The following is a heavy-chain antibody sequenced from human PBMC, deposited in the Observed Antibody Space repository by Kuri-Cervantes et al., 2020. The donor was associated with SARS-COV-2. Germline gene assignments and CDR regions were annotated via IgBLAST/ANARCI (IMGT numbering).Heavy chain of an antibody. Sequence: GGSLRLSCAASGFTFSGHWIHWVRQAPGKGLVWVSRINPDGSYTNNADSVKGRFTISRDNSKNTLYLQMNSLRAEDTAVCYCARAFGRITIYAFDIWGQGTMVTVSS. V-gene: IGHV3-74*01. CDR3: ARAFGRITIYAFDI. D-gene: IGHD3-3*01. J-gene: IGHJ3*02. CDR2: INPDGSYT. CDR1: GFTFSGHW.